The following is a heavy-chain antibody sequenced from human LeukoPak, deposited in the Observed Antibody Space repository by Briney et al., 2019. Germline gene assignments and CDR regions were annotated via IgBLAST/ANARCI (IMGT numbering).Heavy chain of an antibody. Sequence: SETLSLTCTVSGGSISSGSYYWSWIRQPAGKGLEWIGRIYTSGSTNYNPSLKSRVTISVDTSKNQFSLKLSSVTAADTAVYYCARRGYGFAFDIWGQGTMVTVSS. CDR3: ARRGYGFAFDI. D-gene: IGHD4-17*01. V-gene: IGHV4-61*02. CDR1: GGSISSGSYY. CDR2: IYTSGST. J-gene: IGHJ3*02.